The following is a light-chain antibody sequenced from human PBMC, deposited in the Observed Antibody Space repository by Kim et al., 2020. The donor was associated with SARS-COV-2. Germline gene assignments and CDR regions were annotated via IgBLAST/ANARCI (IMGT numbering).Light chain of an antibody. CDR1: NIGSKS. CDR3: QVWDSSSDHVV. V-gene: IGLV3-21*04. Sequence: APGKTARITCGGNNIGSKSVHWYQQKPGQAPVLVIYYDSDRPSGIPERFAGSNSGNTDTLTIRRVEAGDEADYYCQVWDSSSDHVVFGGGTQLTVL. CDR2: YDS. J-gene: IGLJ2*01.